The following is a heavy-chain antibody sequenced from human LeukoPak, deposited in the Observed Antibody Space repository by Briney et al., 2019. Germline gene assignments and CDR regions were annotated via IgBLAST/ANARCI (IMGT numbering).Heavy chain of an antibody. V-gene: IGHV3-7*03. CDR2: IKQDGSET. CDR3: ARGDRVGVTTGHFDY. Sequence: PGGSLRLSCVISGFTFSSYWVIWVRQAPGKGLEWVANIKQDGSETYYVDSVKGRFTISRDNAKDSVFLQMNSLRAEDTAVYYCARGDRVGVTTGHFDYWGQGTLVTVSS. D-gene: IGHD1-26*01. J-gene: IGHJ4*02. CDR1: GFTFSSYW.